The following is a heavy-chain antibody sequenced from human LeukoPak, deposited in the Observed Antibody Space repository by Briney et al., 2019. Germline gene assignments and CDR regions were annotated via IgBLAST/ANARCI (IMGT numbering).Heavy chain of an antibody. V-gene: IGHV5-51*01. J-gene: IGHJ3*02. CDR3: ASAISGYCSGGSCPDAFDI. CDR2: IYPGDSDT. CDR1: GYSFTSYW. Sequence: GESLKISCKGSGYSFTSYWIGWVRQMPGKGLEWMGIIYPGDSDTRYSPSFQGQVTISADKSISTAYLQWSSLKASDTAMYYCASAISGYCSGGSCPDAFDIWGQGTLVTVSS. D-gene: IGHD2-15*01.